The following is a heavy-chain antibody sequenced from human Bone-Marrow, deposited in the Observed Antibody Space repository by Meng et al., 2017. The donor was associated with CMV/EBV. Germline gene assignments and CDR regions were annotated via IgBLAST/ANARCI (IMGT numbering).Heavy chain of an antibody. V-gene: IGHV4-4*02. CDR2: IYHSGST. Sequence: LTCAVSGDSSNSRYWWSWVRQPPGKGLEWIGEIYHSGSTNYNPSLKSRVTISVDKSKNQFSLKLSSVTAADTAVYYCARNHGKTDFDYWGQGTLVTVSS. D-gene: IGHD1-14*01. J-gene: IGHJ4*02. CDR3: ARNHGKTDFDY. CDR1: GDSSNSRYW.